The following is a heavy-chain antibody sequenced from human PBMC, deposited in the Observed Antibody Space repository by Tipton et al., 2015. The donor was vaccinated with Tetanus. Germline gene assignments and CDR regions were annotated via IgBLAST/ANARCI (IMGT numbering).Heavy chain of an antibody. D-gene: IGHD6-13*01. V-gene: IGHV3-53*01. CDR1: GFTFNSYS. CDR3: ARDSSSWGRN. J-gene: IGHJ4*02. Sequence: SLRLSCAASGFTFNSYSMSWVRQAPGKGLEWVSVIYSGGSTYYADSVKGRFTISRDNSKNTLYLQMNSLRAEDTAVYYCARDSSSWGRNWGQGTLVTVSS. CDR2: IYSGGST.